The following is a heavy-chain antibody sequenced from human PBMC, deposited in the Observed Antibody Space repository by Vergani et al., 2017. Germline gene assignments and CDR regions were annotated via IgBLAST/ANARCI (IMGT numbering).Heavy chain of an antibody. D-gene: IGHD6-19*01. V-gene: IGHV4-34*01. J-gene: IGHJ4*02. Sequence: QVQLQQWGAGLLKPSETLSLTCAVYGGSFSGYYWSWIRQPPGKGLEWIGEINHSGSTNYNPSLRSRVTISLDTSKNQFSLKLSSVTAADTAVYYCASKNSSGWAGVDYWGQGTLVTVSS. CDR1: GGSFSGYY. CDR3: ASKNSSGWAGVDY. CDR2: INHSGST.